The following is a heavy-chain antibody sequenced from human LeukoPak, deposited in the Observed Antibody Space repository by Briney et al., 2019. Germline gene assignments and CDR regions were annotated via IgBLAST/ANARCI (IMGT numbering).Heavy chain of an antibody. CDR3: ARDNGVGATPEGFDY. CDR2: IIPILGIA. D-gene: IGHD1-26*01. V-gene: IGHV1-69*04. Sequence: SVKVSCKASGGTFSSYAISWVRQAPGQGLEWMGRIIPILGIANYAQKFQGRVTITADKSTSTAYMELSSLRSEDTAVYYCARDNGVGATPEGFDYWGQGTLVTVSS. CDR1: GGTFSSYA. J-gene: IGHJ4*02.